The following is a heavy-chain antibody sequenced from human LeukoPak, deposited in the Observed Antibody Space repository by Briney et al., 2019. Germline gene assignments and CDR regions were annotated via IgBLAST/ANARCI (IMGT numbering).Heavy chain of an antibody. CDR2: INPNSGGT. V-gene: IGHV1-2*02. Sequence: GASVKVSCKASGYTFTGYYMHWVRQAPGQGLEWMGWINPNSGGTNYAQKFQGRVTMTRDTSISTAYMELSRLRSDDTAVHYCARDNLVPAAWLLNWGQGTLVTVSS. CDR1: GYTFTGYY. CDR3: ARDNLVPAAWLLN. J-gene: IGHJ4*02. D-gene: IGHD2-2*01.